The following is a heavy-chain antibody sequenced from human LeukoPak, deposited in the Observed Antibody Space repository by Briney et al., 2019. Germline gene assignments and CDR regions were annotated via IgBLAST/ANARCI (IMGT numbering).Heavy chain of an antibody. J-gene: IGHJ6*03. D-gene: IGHD3-3*01. CDR2: IIPIFGTT. CDR3: ARVYLDDFCYYYYMDV. V-gene: IGHV1-69*05. Sequence: ASVKVSCKASGGTFSSYAISWVRQAPGQGLEWMGGIIPIFGTTNYAQKFQGRVTITTDESTSTAYMELSSLRSEDTAVYYCARVYLDDFCYYYYMDVWGKGTTVTVSS. CDR1: GGTFSSYA.